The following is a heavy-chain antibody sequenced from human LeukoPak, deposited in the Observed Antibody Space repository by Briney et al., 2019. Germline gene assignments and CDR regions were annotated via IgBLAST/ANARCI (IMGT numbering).Heavy chain of an antibody. CDR1: GGTFSSYA. D-gene: IGHD3-22*01. CDR2: IIPIFGTA. V-gene: IGHV1-69*05. J-gene: IGHJ3*02. Sequence: SVKVSCKASGGTFSSYAISWVRQAPGQGLEWMGRIIPIFGTANYAQKLQGRVTMTTDTSTSTAYMELRSLRSDDTAVYYCARDYYDSSGYYDDAFDIWGQGTMVTVSS. CDR3: ARDYYDSSGYYDDAFDI.